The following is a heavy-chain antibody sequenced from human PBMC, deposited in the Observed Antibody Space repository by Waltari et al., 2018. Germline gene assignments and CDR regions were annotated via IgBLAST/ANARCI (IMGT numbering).Heavy chain of an antibody. CDR3: ARVVRVVAADDY. J-gene: IGHJ4*02. CDR1: GYTFTSYD. CDR2: MNPNSGNT. Sequence: QVQLVQSGAEVKKPGASVKVSCKASGYTFTSYDINWVRQATGQGLEWMGWMNPNSGNTGYAQKFQGRVTISRDNAKNSLYLQMNSLRAEDTAVYYCARVVRVVAADDYWGQGTLVTVSS. D-gene: IGHD2-15*01. V-gene: IGHV1-8*02.